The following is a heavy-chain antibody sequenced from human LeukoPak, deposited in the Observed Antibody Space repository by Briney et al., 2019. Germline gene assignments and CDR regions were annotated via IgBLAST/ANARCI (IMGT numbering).Heavy chain of an antibody. D-gene: IGHD1-26*01. CDR3: AKDPPSRWGFDI. Sequence: GGSLRLSCAASGFTFSSYAMSWVRQAPGKGLEWVSAISGSGGSTYYVDSVKGRFTISRDNSENTLYLQMNSLRAEDTAVYYCAKDPPSRWGFDIWGQGTMVTVSS. V-gene: IGHV3-23*01. J-gene: IGHJ3*02. CDR1: GFTFSSYA. CDR2: ISGSGGST.